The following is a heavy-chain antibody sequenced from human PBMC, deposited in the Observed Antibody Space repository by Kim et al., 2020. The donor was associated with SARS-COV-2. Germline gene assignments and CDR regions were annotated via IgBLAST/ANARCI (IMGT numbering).Heavy chain of an antibody. Sequence: VKGRFTISRDNSKNTLYLQMNSLRAEDTAVYYCAKDRGCSGGTCYRPFDSWGQGTLVTVSS. D-gene: IGHD2-15*01. J-gene: IGHJ4*02. V-gene: IGHV3-23*01. CDR3: AKDRGCSGGTCYRPFDS.